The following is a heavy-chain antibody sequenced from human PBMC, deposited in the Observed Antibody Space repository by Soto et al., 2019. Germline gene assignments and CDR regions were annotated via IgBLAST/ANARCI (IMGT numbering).Heavy chain of an antibody. D-gene: IGHD3-10*01. Sequence: SETLSLTCAVYGGSFSGYYWSWIRQPPGKGLEWIGEINHSGSTNYNPSLKSRVTISVDTSKNQFSLKLSSVTAADTAVYYCARGRGLRLNPYPARGGFQFGGQAPLVTVPS. J-gene: IGHJ1*01. CDR3: ARGRGLRLNPYPARGGFQF. CDR1: GGSFSGYY. CDR2: INHSGST. V-gene: IGHV4-34*01.